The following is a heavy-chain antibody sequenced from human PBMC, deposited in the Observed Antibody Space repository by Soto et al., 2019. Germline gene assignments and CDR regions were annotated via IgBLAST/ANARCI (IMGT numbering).Heavy chain of an antibody. J-gene: IGHJ4*02. V-gene: IGHV1-18*01. CDR1: GYTFTSYH. CDR3: ARDTAPTDY. Sequence: QVQLVQSGAEVKKPGASVKVSCKTSGYTFTSYHISWVRQAPGQGLEWMGWISAYNTNTNYAQKFQGRVTMTTDTLTLTADKELRSLRSGDTALYYCARDTAPTDYGGQGTLVTVSS. CDR2: ISAYNTNT.